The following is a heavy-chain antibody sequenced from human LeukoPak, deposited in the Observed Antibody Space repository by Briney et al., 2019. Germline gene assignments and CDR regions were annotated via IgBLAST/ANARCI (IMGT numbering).Heavy chain of an antibody. J-gene: IGHJ5*02. CDR2: MNPNSGNT. V-gene: IGHV1-8*01. CDR1: GYTFTSYD. D-gene: IGHD3-3*01. Sequence: GASVKVSCKASGYTFTSYDINWVRQATGQGLEWMGWMNPNSGNTGYAQKFQGRVTMTRNTSISTAYMELSSLRSEDTAVYYCARTYNDFWSGPHLGEDWFDPWGQGTLVTVSS. CDR3: ARTYNDFWSGPHLGEDWFDP.